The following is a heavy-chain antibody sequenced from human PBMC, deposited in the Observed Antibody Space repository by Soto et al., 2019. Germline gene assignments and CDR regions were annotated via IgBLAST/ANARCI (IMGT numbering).Heavy chain of an antibody. CDR3: GRALSGQPFNWFDP. D-gene: IGHD3-10*01. CDR2: INHSGST. J-gene: IGHJ5*02. Sequence: SETLSLTCAVYGGSFSGYYWSWIRQPPGKGLEWIGEINHSGSTNYNPSLKSRVTISVDTSKNQFSLKLSSVTAADTAVYYCGRALSGQPFNWFDPWGQGTLVTVSS. V-gene: IGHV4-34*01. CDR1: GGSFSGYY.